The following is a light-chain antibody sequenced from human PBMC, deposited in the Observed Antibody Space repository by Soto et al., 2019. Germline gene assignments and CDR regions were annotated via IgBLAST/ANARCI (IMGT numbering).Light chain of an antibody. Sequence: AIQMTQSPSSLSASVGDRVTITCRASQGIRTDLGWYQQKPGKAPKLLIYAASSLQSGVPSRFSGSGSGTDFTLTIRSLQPEDFATYYCLQDYNYPLTFGPGTKVDIK. CDR3: LQDYNYPLT. V-gene: IGKV1-6*01. CDR1: QGIRTD. J-gene: IGKJ3*01. CDR2: AAS.